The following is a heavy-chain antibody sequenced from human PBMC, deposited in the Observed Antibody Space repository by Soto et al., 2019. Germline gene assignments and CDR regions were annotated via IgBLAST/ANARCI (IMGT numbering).Heavy chain of an antibody. CDR3: AKGPHTNVGWPYYFES. D-gene: IGHD6-19*01. Sequence: GSLRLPCVASGFSLADYTMNWVRQTSGKGLEWISYSSPRGDTIYYADSVEGRFTISRDNARNSLSLHMSSLRDEDSALYYCAKGPHTNVGWPYYFESWGQGVPVTVSS. V-gene: IGHV3-48*02. CDR1: GFSLADYT. CDR2: SSPRGDTI. J-gene: IGHJ4*02.